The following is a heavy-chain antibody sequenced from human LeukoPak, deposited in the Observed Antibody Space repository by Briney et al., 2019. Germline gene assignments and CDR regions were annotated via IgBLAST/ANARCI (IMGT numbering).Heavy chain of an antibody. CDR3: ARVQYYYGMDV. Sequence: GGSLRLSCAASGFTFSSYGMHWVRQAPGKGLEWVAVISYDGSNKYYADSVKGRFTISRDNAKNSLYLQMNSLRAEDTAVYYCARVQYYYGMDVWGQGTTVTVSS. CDR2: ISYDGSNK. V-gene: IGHV3-30*03. CDR1: GFTFSSYG. J-gene: IGHJ6*02.